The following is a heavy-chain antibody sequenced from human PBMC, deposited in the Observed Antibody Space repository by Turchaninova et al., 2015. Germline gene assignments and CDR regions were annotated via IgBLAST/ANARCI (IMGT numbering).Heavy chain of an antibody. CDR2: IYHSGTT. Sequence: QVQLQEWGPGLVNPSQTLSLPCNVSVLSIMRGAYYFNRVHQHPVKGREWIGYIYHSGTTHYNPSLESRVLMSVDTSSNLFSLNLSSVTAADSAVYYCAAHLATRGGSYYYGMDVWGLGTAVTVAS. CDR3: AAHLATRGGSYYYGMDV. J-gene: IGHJ6*02. CDR1: VLSIMRGAYY. D-gene: IGHD2-15*01. V-gene: IGHV4-31*03.